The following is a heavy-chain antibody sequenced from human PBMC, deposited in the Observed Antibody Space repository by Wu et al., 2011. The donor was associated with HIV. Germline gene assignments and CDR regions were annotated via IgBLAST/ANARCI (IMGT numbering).Heavy chain of an antibody. Sequence: QIQLVQSGAEVKKPGSSVKVSCKASGGTFSRYAISWVRQAPGHGLEWMGEIIPLSGTAKYAQKFRGRVTITTDDSTSTAYMELSSLRSEDTAVYYCASQPPLRYFDRYYFDYWGQGTLVTVSS. CDR2: IIPLSGTA. CDR1: GGTFSRYA. CDR3: ASQPPLRYFDRYYFDY. V-gene: IGHV1-69*05. J-gene: IGHJ4*02. D-gene: IGHD3-9*01.